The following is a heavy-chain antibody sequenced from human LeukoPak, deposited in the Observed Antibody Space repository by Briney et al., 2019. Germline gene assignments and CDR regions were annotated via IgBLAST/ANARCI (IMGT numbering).Heavy chain of an antibody. V-gene: IGHV1-24*01. Sequence: ASVKVSCKVSGYTLTELSMHWVRQAPGKGLEWMGGFDPEDGETIYAQKFQGRVTMTEDTSTDTAYMELSSLRSEDTAVYYCATEASLGSGYPKFDYWGQGTLVTVSS. J-gene: IGHJ4*02. CDR3: ATEASLGSGYPKFDY. D-gene: IGHD3-22*01. CDR2: FDPEDGET. CDR1: GYTLTELS.